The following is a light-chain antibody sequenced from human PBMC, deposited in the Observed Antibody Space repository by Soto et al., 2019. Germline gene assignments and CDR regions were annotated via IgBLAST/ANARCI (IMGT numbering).Light chain of an antibody. CDR3: AAWYDNRKAYYV. CDR1: SSNIGRTY. V-gene: IGLV1-47*01. J-gene: IGLJ1*01. Sequence: QSVLTQPPSTSGTPGQRVTISCSGSSSNIGRTYIYWFQQLPGTAPKLLIYRDNQRPSAVPARFSGSKSGTSAALAISGLRSEDEADYYCAAWYDNRKAYYVFGAGTKVTVL. CDR2: RDN.